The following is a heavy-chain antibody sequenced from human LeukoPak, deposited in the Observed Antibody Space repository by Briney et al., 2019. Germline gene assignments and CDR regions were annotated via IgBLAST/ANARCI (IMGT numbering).Heavy chain of an antibody. D-gene: IGHD3-3*01. Sequence: ASVKVSCKASGYTFTSYGISWVRQAPGQGLEWMGWISAYNGNTNYAQKLQGRVTMTTDTSTSTAYMELRSLRSDDTAVYYCARVRITIFGVVIDEADYWGQGTLVTVSS. CDR2: ISAYNGNT. V-gene: IGHV1-18*01. CDR3: ARVRITIFGVVIDEADY. CDR1: GYTFTSYG. J-gene: IGHJ4*02.